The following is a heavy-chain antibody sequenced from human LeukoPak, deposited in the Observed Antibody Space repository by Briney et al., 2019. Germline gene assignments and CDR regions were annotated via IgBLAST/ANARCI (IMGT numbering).Heavy chain of an antibody. V-gene: IGHV6-1*01. D-gene: IGHD3-3*01. J-gene: IGHJ6*03. CDR1: GDSVSSNSAA. CDR3: ARDRYYDFWSGYPGPMDV. CDR2: TYYRSKWYN. Sequence: SQTLSLTCAISGDSVSSNSAAWNWIRQSPSRGLEWLGGTYYRSKWYNDYAVSVKSRITINPDTSKNQFSLQLNSVTPEDTAVYYCARDRYYDFWSGYPGPMDVWGKGTTVTVSS.